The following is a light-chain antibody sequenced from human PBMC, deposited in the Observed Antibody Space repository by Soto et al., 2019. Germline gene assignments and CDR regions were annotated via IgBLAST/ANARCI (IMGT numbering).Light chain of an antibody. V-gene: IGLV1-44*01. CDR3: AAWDDSLNGV. J-gene: IGLJ3*02. Sequence: QSVLTQPPSASGAPGQRVTISCSGSSSNIGSNTVSWYQQLPGTAPKLLMYSNNQRPSGVPDRFSGSKSGTSASLVISGLQSEDEADYNCAAWDDSLNGVFGGGTKLTVL. CDR1: SSNIGSNT. CDR2: SNN.